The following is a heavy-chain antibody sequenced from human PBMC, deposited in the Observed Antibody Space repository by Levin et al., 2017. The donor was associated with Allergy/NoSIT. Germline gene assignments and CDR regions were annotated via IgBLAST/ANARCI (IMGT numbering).Heavy chain of an antibody. J-gene: IGHJ5*02. CDR2: IYQSGSI. CDR3: ARLKVGGNSRWFDP. Sequence: NSSETLSLTCDVTAGFINTLHWWSWVRQPPGKGLEWIGEIYQSGSINYNPSFKSRVTIAVDKSKDQISLNLTSVTAADTAVYYCARLKVGGNSRWFDPWGQGTLVTVSS. D-gene: IGHD1-26*01. V-gene: IGHV4-4*02. CDR1: AGFINTLHW.